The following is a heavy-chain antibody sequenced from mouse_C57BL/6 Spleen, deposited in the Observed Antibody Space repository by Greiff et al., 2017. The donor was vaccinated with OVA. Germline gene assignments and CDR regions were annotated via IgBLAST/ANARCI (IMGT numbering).Heavy chain of an antibody. Sequence: QVQLQQPGAELVKPGASVKVSCKASGYTFTSYWMHWVKQRPGQGLEWIGRIHPSDSDTNYNQKLKGKATLTVDKSSSTAYMQLSSLTAEDSAVYYGAINHYYGSSPYYFDYWGQGTTLTVSS. CDR1: GYTFTSYW. CDR2: IHPSDSDT. CDR3: AINHYYGSSPYYFDY. D-gene: IGHD1-1*01. V-gene: IGHV1-74*01. J-gene: IGHJ2*01.